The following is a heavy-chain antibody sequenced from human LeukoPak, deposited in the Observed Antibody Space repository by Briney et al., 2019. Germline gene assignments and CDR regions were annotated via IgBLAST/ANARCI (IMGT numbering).Heavy chain of an antibody. Sequence: GGSLRLSCAAAGFTFSSNAMEWVRQSPGRGLEWVALISYDGSNQYYADSVKGRFTISRDNSKNTLSLQMNSLTTEDTAVYYCATNRARYSGGDCPIDYWGQGALVTVSS. CDR1: GFTFSSNA. CDR3: ATNRARYSGGDCPIDY. D-gene: IGHD2-21*02. V-gene: IGHV3-30-3*01. CDR2: ISYDGSNQ. J-gene: IGHJ4*02.